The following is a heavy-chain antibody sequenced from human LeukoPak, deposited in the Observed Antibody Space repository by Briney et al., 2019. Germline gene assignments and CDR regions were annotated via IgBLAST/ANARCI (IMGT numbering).Heavy chain of an antibody. CDR1: VGFISRYY. V-gene: IGHV4-59*01. CDR2: IYYSGST. CDR3: ARGNVRYSYRY. J-gene: IGHJ4*02. D-gene: IGHD5-18*01. Sequence: SETLSLTCTVSVGFISRYYWSWIRQPPRKGLEWIGYIYYSGSTNYNPSLTSRVTISVDTSKNQFSLKLSSVTAADTAVYYCARGNVRYSYRYWGQGTLVTVSS.